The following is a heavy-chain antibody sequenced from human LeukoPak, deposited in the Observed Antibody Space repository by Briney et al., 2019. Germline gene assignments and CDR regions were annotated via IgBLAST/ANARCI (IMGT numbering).Heavy chain of an antibody. CDR3: AKDADSSGPVGYFDY. V-gene: IGHV3-30*18. CDR1: GFTFSSYG. J-gene: IGHJ4*03. Sequence: QPVGSLRLSCAASGFTFSSYGMHWVRQAPGKGLEWVAVISYDGSNKYYADSVKGRFTISRDNSKNTLYLQMNSLRAEDTAVYYCAKDADSSGPVGYFDYWGQGTLVTVSS. CDR2: ISYDGSNK. D-gene: IGHD3-22*01.